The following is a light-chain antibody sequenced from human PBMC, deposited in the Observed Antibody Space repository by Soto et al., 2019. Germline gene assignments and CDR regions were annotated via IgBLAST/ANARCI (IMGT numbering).Light chain of an antibody. V-gene: IGLV2-14*01. J-gene: IGLJ1*01. CDR1: NRDVGHYNY. CDR2: EVS. Sequence: QSALTQPAAVSGSPGQSITISCAGTNRDVGHYNYVSWYQHHPGKAPKLLIYEVSNRPSGISSRFSGSKSGNTASLTISGLQPEDEADYYCSSYTTSHNHYVFGSGTKLTVL. CDR3: SSYTTSHNHYV.